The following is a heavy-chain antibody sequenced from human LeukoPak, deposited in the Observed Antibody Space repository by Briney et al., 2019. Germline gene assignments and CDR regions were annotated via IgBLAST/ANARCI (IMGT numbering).Heavy chain of an antibody. J-gene: IGHJ6*02. V-gene: IGHV3-66*01. D-gene: IGHD3-16*02. CDR3: ARGQKGGDYVWGSYLPNYYYGMDV. CDR2: IYSGGST. Sequence: GGSLRLSCAASGFTVSSNYMGWVRQAPGKGLEWVSVIYSGGSTYYADSVKGRFTISRDNSKNTLYLQMNSLRAEDTAVYYCARGQKGGDYVWGSYLPNYYYGMDVWGQGTTVTVSS. CDR1: GFTVSSNY.